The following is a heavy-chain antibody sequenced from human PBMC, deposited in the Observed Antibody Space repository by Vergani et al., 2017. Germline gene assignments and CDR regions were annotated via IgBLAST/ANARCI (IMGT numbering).Heavy chain of an antibody. V-gene: IGHV4-59*01. CDR3: ARICSSTSCYTPLFDY. J-gene: IGHJ4*02. CDR1: GGSISSYY. CDR2: ISYSGST. Sequence: QVPLQESGPGLVKPSETLSLTCTVSGGSISSYYWSWIRQPPGKGLEWIWYISYSGSTNYKPSLKSRVTISVDTSKNQFSLKLSSVTAADTAVYYCARICSSTSCYTPLFDYWGQGTLVTVSS. D-gene: IGHD2-2*02.